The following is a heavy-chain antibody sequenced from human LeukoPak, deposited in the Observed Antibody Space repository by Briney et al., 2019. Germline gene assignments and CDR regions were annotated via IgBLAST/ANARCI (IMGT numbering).Heavy chain of an antibody. CDR2: ISYDGSNK. V-gene: IGHV3-30*18. Sequence: GGSLRLSCAASGFTFSGYGMHWVRQAPGKGLEWVAVISYDGSNKYYADSVKGRFTISRDNSKNTLYLQTNSLRAEDTAIYYCAKDTDVVVPEYFQYWGQGTLVTVSS. CDR3: AKDTDVVVPEYFQY. J-gene: IGHJ1*01. CDR1: GFTFSGYG. D-gene: IGHD2-15*01.